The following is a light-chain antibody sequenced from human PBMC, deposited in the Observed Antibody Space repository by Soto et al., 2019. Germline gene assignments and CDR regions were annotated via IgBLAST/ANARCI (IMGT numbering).Light chain of an antibody. Sequence: SYELTQPPSVSVSPGQTASITCSGDKLGDKYACWYQQTPGQSPVLVIYQDSKRPSGIPERFSGSNYGNTATLTISGTQAMDEADYYCQAWDSSTGVVGGGTKVTFL. CDR2: QDS. V-gene: IGLV3-1*01. CDR1: KLGDKY. CDR3: QAWDSSTGV. J-gene: IGLJ2*01.